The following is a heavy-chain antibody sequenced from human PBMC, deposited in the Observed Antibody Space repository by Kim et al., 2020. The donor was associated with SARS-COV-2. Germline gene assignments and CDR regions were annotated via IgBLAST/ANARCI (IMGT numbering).Heavy chain of an antibody. CDR1: GGSFSGYY. V-gene: IGHV4-34*01. CDR3: ARERVVTIFGVVIMKYGMDV. Sequence: SETLSLTCAVYGGSFSGYYWSSIRQPPGKGLEWIGEINHSGSTNYNPSLKSRVTISVDTSKNQFSLKLSSVTAADTAVYYCARERVVTIFGVVIMKYGMDVWGQGTTVTVSS. J-gene: IGHJ6*02. CDR2: INHSGST. D-gene: IGHD3-3*01.